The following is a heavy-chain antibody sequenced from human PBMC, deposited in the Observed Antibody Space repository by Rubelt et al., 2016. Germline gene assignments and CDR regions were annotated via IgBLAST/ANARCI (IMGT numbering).Heavy chain of an antibody. J-gene: IGHJ5*02. CDR2: IYYSGTT. CDR3: AREDGDYAHH. V-gene: IGHV4-31*03. Sequence: QVQLQESGPGLVKPSQTLSLTCTVSGDSVGSGAYYWSWFRQSPGTGLEWIGHIYYSGTTYYNPSLKTRPTISLDKSKNHFPRKLSSVTAADTAVYYCAREDGDYAHHWGQGTLVTVSS. CDR1: GDSVGSGAYY. D-gene: IGHD4-17*01.